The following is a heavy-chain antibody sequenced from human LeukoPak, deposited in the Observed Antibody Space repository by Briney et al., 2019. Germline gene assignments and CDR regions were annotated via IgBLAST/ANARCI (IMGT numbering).Heavy chain of an antibody. V-gene: IGHV3-7*01. CDR2: IKEDGGEK. CDR3: ARGGGTLDN. Sequence: PGGSLRLSCVVSGFTFSNFWMSWVRHAPGKGLEWVANIKEDGGEKNIVDSVKGRFTISRDNAKNSLFLQMDSLTVDDAALYYCARGGGTLDNWSQGIRVTVSS. D-gene: IGHD1/OR15-1a*01. J-gene: IGHJ4*02. CDR1: GFTFSNFW.